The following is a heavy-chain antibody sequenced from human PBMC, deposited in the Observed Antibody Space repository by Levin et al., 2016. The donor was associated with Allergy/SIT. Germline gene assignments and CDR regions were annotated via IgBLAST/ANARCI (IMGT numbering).Heavy chain of an antibody. CDR2: ITTSGDT. V-gene: IGHV3-13*01. J-gene: IGHJ6*02. D-gene: IGHD4-17*01. CDR3: ARVRRDYGDYVYFGMDV. Sequence: GESLKISCAASGFTFRSYDFHWVRQAAGKGLEWVSAITTSGDTYYADSVKGRFTISRDSAKNSFYLQMNSLRAGDTAVYFCARVRRDYGDYVYFGMDVWGQGATVTVSS. CDR1: GFTFRSYD.